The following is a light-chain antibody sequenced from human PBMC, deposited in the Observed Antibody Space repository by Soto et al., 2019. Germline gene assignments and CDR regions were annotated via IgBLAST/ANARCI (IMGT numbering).Light chain of an antibody. Sequence: EIVLTQSPGTLSLSPGERATLSCRASQSVTSDYLVWFQQKPGQAPRLLIYAASSRATGIPDRFSGSASGTDFTLTISRLEPEDFAVYYCQQYNNWPPWTFGQGTKVEIK. J-gene: IGKJ1*01. CDR2: AAS. CDR1: QSVTSDY. V-gene: IGKV3-20*01. CDR3: QQYNNWPPWT.